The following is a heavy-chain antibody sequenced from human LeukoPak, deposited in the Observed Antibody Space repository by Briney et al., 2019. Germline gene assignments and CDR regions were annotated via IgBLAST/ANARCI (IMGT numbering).Heavy chain of an antibody. CDR1: GGSISSYY. CDR3: ARVWFGELLKAFDY. Sequence: ASETLSLTCTVSGGSISSYYWSWIRQPPGKGLEWIGYIYYSGSTNYNPSLKSRVTISVDTSKNQFSLKLSSVTAADTAVYYCARVWFGELLKAFDYWGQGTLVTVSS. D-gene: IGHD3-10*01. CDR2: IYYSGST. J-gene: IGHJ4*02. V-gene: IGHV4-59*01.